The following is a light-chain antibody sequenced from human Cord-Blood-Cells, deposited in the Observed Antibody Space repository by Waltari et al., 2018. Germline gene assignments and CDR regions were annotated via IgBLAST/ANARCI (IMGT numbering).Light chain of an antibody. Sequence: DIVMPQSPDSLAVSLGERATINCKPSQSVLYSSNKKNYLAWYQQKPGQPPKLLIYWASTRESGVPDRFSGSGSGTDFTLTISSLQAEDVAVYYCQQYYSTPTFGQGTKVEIK. CDR3: QQYYSTPT. J-gene: IGKJ1*01. CDR1: QSVLYSSNKKNY. V-gene: IGKV4-1*01. CDR2: WAS.